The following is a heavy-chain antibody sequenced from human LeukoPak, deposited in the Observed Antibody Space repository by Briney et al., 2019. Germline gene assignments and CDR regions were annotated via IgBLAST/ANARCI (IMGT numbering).Heavy chain of an antibody. D-gene: IGHD3-22*01. Sequence: ASVKVSCKASGYTFTSYAMNWVRQAPGQGLEWMGWINTNTGNPTYAQGFTGRFVFSLDTSVSTAYLQISSLKAEDTAVYYCARSPALYYYYDGSGYPFDYWGQGTLVTVSS. CDR3: ARSPALYYYYDGSGYPFDY. CDR2: INTNTGNP. V-gene: IGHV7-4-1*02. J-gene: IGHJ4*02. CDR1: GYTFTSYA.